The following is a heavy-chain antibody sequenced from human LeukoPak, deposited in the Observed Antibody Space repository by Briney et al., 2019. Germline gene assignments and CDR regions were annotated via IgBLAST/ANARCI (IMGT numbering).Heavy chain of an antibody. D-gene: IGHD6-6*01. Sequence: SETLSLTCTVSGGSISSYYWSWIRQPPGKGLEWIGYIYYSGSTNYNPSLKSRVTISVDTSKNQFSLKLSSVTAADTAVYYCARDSSVRNPRMGRDWGQGTLVTVSS. V-gene: IGHV4-59*01. CDR1: GGSISSYY. CDR2: IYYSGST. J-gene: IGHJ4*02. CDR3: ARDSSVRNPRMGRD.